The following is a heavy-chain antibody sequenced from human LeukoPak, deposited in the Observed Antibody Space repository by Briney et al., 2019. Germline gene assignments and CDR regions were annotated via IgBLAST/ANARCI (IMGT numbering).Heavy chain of an antibody. V-gene: IGHV4-34*01. Sequence: SETLSLTCAVYGGSFSGYYWSWIRQPPGKGLEWIGEINHSGSTNYNPSLKSRVTISVDTSKNQFSLKLTSVTAADTAVYYCARGLGYWGQGTLVTVSS. CDR2: INHSGST. J-gene: IGHJ4*02. CDR3: ARGLGY. CDR1: GGSFSGYY. D-gene: IGHD7-27*01.